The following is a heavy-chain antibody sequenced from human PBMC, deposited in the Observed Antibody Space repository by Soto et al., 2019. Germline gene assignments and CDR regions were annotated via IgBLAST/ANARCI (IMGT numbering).Heavy chain of an antibody. CDR1: GGSISSYY. CDR3: ARDQITIFGDRSMDV. Sequence: SETLSLTCTVSGGSISSYYWSWIRQPPGKGLEWIGYIYYSGSTNYNPSLKSRVTISVDTSKNQFSLKLSSVTAADTAVYYCARDQITIFGDRSMDVWGQGTTVTVSS. CDR2: IYYSGST. J-gene: IGHJ6*02. D-gene: IGHD3-3*01. V-gene: IGHV4-59*01.